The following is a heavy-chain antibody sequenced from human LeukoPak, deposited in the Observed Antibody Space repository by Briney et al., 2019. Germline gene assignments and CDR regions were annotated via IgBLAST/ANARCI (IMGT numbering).Heavy chain of an antibody. CDR3: ARDEETYYYGSGSIA. V-gene: IGHV3-21*01. Sequence: GGSLRLSCAASGFTFSSYSMNWVRQAPGKGLEWVSSISSSSSYIYYADSVKGRFTISRDNAKNSLYLQMNSLRAEDTAVYYCARDEETYYYGSGSIAWGQGTLVTVSS. D-gene: IGHD3-10*01. J-gene: IGHJ4*02. CDR1: GFTFSSYS. CDR2: ISSSSSYI.